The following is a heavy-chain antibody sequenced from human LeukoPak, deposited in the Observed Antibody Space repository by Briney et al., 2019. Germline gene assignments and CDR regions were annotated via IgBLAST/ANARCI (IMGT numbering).Heavy chain of an antibody. J-gene: IGHJ4*02. D-gene: IGHD3-22*01. V-gene: IGHV3-53*01. Sequence: PGGSLILSCAPSGFTVSSTSMSWGRQAPGKGRGWVPVYCSGGSTYYADSVNGRSTISRDNSKNTLYLQMNSLRAEDTAVYYCAIGYDSSGRFDYWGQGTLVTVSS. CDR2: YCSGGST. CDR3: AIGYDSSGRFDY. CDR1: GFTVSSTS.